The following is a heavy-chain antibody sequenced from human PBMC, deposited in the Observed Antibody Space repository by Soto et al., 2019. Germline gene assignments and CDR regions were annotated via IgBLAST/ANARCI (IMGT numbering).Heavy chain of an antibody. V-gene: IGHV3-30-3*01. Sequence: QVQLVESGGGVVQPGRSLRLSCAASGFTFSSYAMHWVRQAPGKGLEWVAVISYDGSNKYYADSVKGRFTIPRDNSKNTLYLQMNSLRAEDTAVYYCAREEVAPAPYYFDYWGQGTLVTVSS. CDR2: ISYDGSNK. D-gene: IGHD2-15*01. J-gene: IGHJ4*02. CDR1: GFTFSSYA. CDR3: AREEVAPAPYYFDY.